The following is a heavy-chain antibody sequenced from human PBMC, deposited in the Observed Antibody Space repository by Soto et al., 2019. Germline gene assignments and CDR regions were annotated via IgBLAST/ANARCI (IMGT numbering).Heavy chain of an antibody. V-gene: IGHV3-23*01. CDR2: ISAGGSDT. CDR1: GFVFSDYA. Sequence: GGSLRLSCVASGFVFSDYAMSWVRQAPGKGLEWVSAISAGGSDTYYADSVKGRFSVSRDNAKSTLYLQMTNVRVEDTAVYYCAKRANGDFFDYWGQGTLVTVSS. CDR3: AKRANGDFFDY. D-gene: IGHD3-10*01. J-gene: IGHJ4*02.